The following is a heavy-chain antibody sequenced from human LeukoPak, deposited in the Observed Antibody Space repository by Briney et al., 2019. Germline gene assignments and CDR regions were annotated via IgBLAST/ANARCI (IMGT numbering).Heavy chain of an antibody. J-gene: IGHJ4*02. CDR2: IYTSGIT. Sequence: SETLSLTCTVSGVSISAYYWTWIRQPAGKGLEWIGRIYTSGITNYNPSLESRLTMSLDTSKNQISLRLSSVTAADTAVYYCARKDGDFWGQGTLVTISS. V-gene: IGHV4-4*07. CDR1: GVSISAYY. CDR3: ARKDGDF.